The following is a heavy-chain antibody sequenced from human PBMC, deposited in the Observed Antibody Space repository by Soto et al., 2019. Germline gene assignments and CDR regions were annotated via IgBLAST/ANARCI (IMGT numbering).Heavy chain of an antibody. CDR2: ISGGGDKT. CDR3: TRDGYTNDLSYWFDP. Sequence: EVLLLQSGGGLVQSGGSLRLSCAASGFTFRSHGMSWIRQAPGKGLEWVSIISGGGDKTYYADSVKGRFTISRDNSKNMLYLQMNSLRAEDTAVYFCTRDGYTNDLSYWFDPWGQGTLVTVSS. CDR1: GFTFRSHG. D-gene: IGHD2-2*02. J-gene: IGHJ5*02. V-gene: IGHV3-23*01.